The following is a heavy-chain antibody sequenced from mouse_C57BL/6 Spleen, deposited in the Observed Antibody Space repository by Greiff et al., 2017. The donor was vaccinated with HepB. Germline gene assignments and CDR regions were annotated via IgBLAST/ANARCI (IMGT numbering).Heavy chain of an antibody. J-gene: IGHJ1*03. Sequence: QVQLQQPGAELVKPGASVKLSCKASGYTFTSYWMHWVKQRPGQGLEWIGMIHPNSGSTNYNEKFKSKATLTVDKSSSTAYMQLSSLTSEDSAVYYCARRGITTGYFDVWGTGTTVTGSS. CDR2: IHPNSGST. CDR3: ARRGITTGYFDV. CDR1: GYTFTSYW. D-gene: IGHD1-1*01. V-gene: IGHV1-64*01.